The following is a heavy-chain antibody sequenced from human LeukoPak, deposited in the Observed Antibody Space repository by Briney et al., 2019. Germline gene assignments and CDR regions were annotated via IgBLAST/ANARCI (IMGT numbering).Heavy chain of an antibody. Sequence: GGSLRLSCAASGFTFSTYTMNWVRQAPGKGLEWVSYITGTSSTIYYADSVKGRFTVSRDNARNSLYLQMNSLRDEDTAVYYCARDRDHAFDYWGQGTLVTVSS. CDR3: ARDRDHAFDY. V-gene: IGHV3-48*02. J-gene: IGHJ4*02. CDR2: ITGTSSTI. CDR1: GFTFSTYT. D-gene: IGHD1-14*01.